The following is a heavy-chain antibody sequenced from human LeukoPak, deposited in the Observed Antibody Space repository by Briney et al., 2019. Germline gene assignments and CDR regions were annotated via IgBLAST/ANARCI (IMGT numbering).Heavy chain of an antibody. J-gene: IGHJ4*02. D-gene: IGHD6-13*01. V-gene: IGHV3-23*01. CDR2: ISGNGGTT. CDR3: AKATTISAAGSHFVY. Sequence: PGGSLRLSCVESGFTSSSYAMSWARQAPGGGLEWVSAISGNGGTTYYADSVKGRFTISRDNSKNTLYLQMNSLRAEDTAVFYCAKATTISAAGSHFVYWGQGTLVTVSS. CDR1: GFTSSSYA.